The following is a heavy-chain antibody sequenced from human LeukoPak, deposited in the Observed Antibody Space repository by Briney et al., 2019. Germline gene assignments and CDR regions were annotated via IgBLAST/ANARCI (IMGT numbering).Heavy chain of an antibody. J-gene: IGHJ4*02. CDR3: ARDGYYYDSSGRNNY. V-gene: IGHV3-7*05. Sequence: GGSLRLSCAASGFTFSSYWMSWVRQAPGRGLEWVANIKQDGGEEYYVDSVKGRFTISRDNAKNSLYLQMNSLRAEDTAVYYCARDGYYYDSSGRNNYWGQGTLVTVSS. CDR2: IKQDGGEE. CDR1: GFTFSSYW. D-gene: IGHD3-22*01.